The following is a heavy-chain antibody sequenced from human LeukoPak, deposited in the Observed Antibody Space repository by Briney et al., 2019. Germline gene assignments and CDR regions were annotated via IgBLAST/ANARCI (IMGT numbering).Heavy chain of an antibody. J-gene: IGHJ4*02. Sequence: TGGSLRLSCAASGFIFSSYAMSWVRQAPGKELEWVSDISGSGDSSYHADSVKGRFTISRDNSKRMLYLQMNSLRAEDTAVYYCAKGPGAIISLSIYWGQGTLVTVSS. CDR2: ISGSGDSS. CDR1: GFIFSSYA. CDR3: AKGPGAIISLSIY. V-gene: IGHV3-23*01. D-gene: IGHD2-2*02.